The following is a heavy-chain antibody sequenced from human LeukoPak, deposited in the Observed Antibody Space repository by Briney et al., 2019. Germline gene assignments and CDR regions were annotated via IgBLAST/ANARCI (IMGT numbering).Heavy chain of an antibody. D-gene: IGHD3-22*01. CDR2: ISGSGGST. CDR1: GFTFSSYA. CDR3: AKEISGYSGFGMDV. V-gene: IGHV3-23*01. J-gene: IGHJ6*02. Sequence: PGGSLRLSCAASGFTFSSYAMIWVRQAPGKGLEWVSGISGSGGSTYYADSVKGRFTISRDNSKNTLYLQMNSLRAEDTAVYYCAKEISGYSGFGMDVWGQGTTVTVSS.